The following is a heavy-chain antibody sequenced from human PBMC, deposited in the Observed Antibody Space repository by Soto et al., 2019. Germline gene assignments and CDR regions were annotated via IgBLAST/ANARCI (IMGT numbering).Heavy chain of an antibody. CDR2: IYYSGST. J-gene: IGHJ4*02. D-gene: IGHD3-22*01. V-gene: IGHV4-39*01. CDR3: ARHGEIYDRALDY. Sequence: QLQLQESGPGLVKPSETLSLTCTVSGGSISSSSYYWGWIRQPPGKGLEWIGSIYYSGSTYYNPSLKSRVTISVDTSKNQFSLKLSSVTAADTAVYYCARHGEIYDRALDYWGQGTLVTVSS. CDR1: GGSISSSSYY.